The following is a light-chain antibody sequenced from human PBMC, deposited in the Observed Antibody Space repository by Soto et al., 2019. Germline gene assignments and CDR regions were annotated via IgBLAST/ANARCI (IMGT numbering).Light chain of an antibody. V-gene: IGKV1-39*01. Sequence: DIQMTQSPSSLSVSVGDRVTITCRASQSIGGFLDWYQQKLGKAPKLLIYAASSLQSGVTSRFSGSGSRTDFTLTISSLQPEDFATYYCQQSYSTPLTFGGGTKVEI. CDR1: QSIGGF. CDR3: QQSYSTPLT. CDR2: AAS. J-gene: IGKJ4*01.